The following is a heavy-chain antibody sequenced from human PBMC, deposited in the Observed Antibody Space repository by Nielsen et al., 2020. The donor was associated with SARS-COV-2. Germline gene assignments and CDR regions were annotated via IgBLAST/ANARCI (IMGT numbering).Heavy chain of an antibody. D-gene: IGHD3-10*01. CDR2: INPNSGGA. CDR3: TRAFRRPPYDGMDV. V-gene: IGHV1-2*06. Sequence: ASVKVSCKASGYTFTGNYMHWVRQAPGQGFAWMGRINPNSGGANYAQKFQGRVTMTGDTSINIAYMELSRLRSDDTAVYYCTRAFRRPPYDGMDVWGQGTTVTVSS. CDR1: GYTFTGNY. J-gene: IGHJ6*02.